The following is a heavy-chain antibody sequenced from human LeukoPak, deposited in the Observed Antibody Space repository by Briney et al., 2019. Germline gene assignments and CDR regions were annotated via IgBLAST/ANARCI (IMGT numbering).Heavy chain of an antibody. CDR1: GGSISSGGYS. CDR3: ARGVVTARQAFDI. Sequence: SETLSLTCAVSGGSISSGGYSWSWIRQPPGKGLEWIGYIYHSGSTYYNPSLKSRVTISVDRSKNQFFLKLSPVTAADTAVYYCARGVVTARQAFDIWGQGTMVTVSS. V-gene: IGHV4-30-2*01. J-gene: IGHJ3*02. D-gene: IGHD2-21*02. CDR2: IYHSGST.